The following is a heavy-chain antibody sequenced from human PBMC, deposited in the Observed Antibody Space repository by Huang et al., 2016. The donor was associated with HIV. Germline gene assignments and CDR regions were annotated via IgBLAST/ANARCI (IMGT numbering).Heavy chain of an antibody. Sequence: VESGGRSVQPGGSLRLSCVGSTFTFGAYWMSWVRQPPGKGLEWVANIKQDETEKYYVDSVKGRFNISRDNAKKVLFLEMDALRVEDTAIYFCATKTAGMDIWGRGTTVIVSS. CDR2: IKQDETEK. CDR1: TFTFGAYW. J-gene: IGHJ6*02. V-gene: IGHV3-7*01. CDR3: ATKTAGMDI.